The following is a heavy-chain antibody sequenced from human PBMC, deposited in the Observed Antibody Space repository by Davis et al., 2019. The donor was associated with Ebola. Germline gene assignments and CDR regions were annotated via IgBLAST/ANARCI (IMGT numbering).Heavy chain of an antibody. CDR3: ARVASYGDYFDY. V-gene: IGHV1-18*01. CDR1: GYTFTSYA. D-gene: IGHD5-18*01. J-gene: IGHJ4*02. CDR2: INPHNGNT. Sequence: AASVKVSCKASGYTFTSYAMHWVRQAPGQGLEWMGWINPHNGNTNYAQNVQGRVTMTTDTSTSTAYMEVGSLRSDDTAVYYCARVASYGDYFDYWGLGMLVTVSS.